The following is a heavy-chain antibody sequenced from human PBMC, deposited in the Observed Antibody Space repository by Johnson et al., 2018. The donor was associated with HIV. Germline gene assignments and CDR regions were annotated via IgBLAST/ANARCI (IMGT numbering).Heavy chain of an antibody. V-gene: IGHV3-74*02. Sequence: VQRVESGGGLVQPGGSLRLSRAASGFTLSSNYMSWVRQAPGKGLVWVSRIISDGSSTSYAHSVKGRITSSRDNAKNTLFLQMNSLTADDTAVYYCGRGGRVVMEDVFGIWGQGTMVTVS. J-gene: IGHJ3*02. CDR1: GFTLSSNY. CDR2: IISDGSST. CDR3: GRGGRVVMEDVFGI. D-gene: IGHD3-3*01.